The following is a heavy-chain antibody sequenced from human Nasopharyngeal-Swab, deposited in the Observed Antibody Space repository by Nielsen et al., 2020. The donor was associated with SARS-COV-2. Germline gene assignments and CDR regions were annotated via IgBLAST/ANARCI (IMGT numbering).Heavy chain of an antibody. CDR1: GGSFSSYY. Sequence: SETLSLTCAVYGGSFSSYYWGWIRQPPGKGLEWIGSIYYSGSTYYNPSLKSRVTISVDTSKNQFSLKLSSVTAADTAVYYCARHSLAVAGSKGAFDIWGQGTMVTVSS. J-gene: IGHJ3*02. CDR2: IYYSGST. D-gene: IGHD6-19*01. V-gene: IGHV4-39*01. CDR3: ARHSLAVAGSKGAFDI.